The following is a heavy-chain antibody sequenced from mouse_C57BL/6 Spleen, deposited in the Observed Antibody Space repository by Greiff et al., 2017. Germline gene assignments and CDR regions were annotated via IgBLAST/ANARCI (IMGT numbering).Heavy chain of an antibody. D-gene: IGHD2-4*01. CDR3: TTDDYDIKAMDY. CDR2: IDPEDGDT. V-gene: IGHV14-1*01. Sequence: VQLQQSGAELVRPGASVKLSCTASGFNINDYYMHWVKQRPEQGLEWIGRIDPEDGDTEYAPKFQGKATMTADTSSNTAYLQLSSLTSEDTAVYYCTTDDYDIKAMDYWGQGTSVTVSS. CDR1: GFNINDYY. J-gene: IGHJ4*01.